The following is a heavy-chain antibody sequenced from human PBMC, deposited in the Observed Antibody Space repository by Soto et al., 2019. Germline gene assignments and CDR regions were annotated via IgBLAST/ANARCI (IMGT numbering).Heavy chain of an antibody. CDR1: GFTFSSYG. V-gene: IGHV3-30*18. CDR2: ISYEGSNK. Sequence: QVQLVESGGGVVQPGRSLRLPCSASGFTFSSYGMHWVRQAPGKGLEGVAVISYEGSNKYYADSVKGRFTISRDNSKNTLYLQMNSLRAEDTAVYYCAKDPHTFFIGYYYGMDVWGQGTTVTVSS. D-gene: IGHD3-16*01. CDR3: AKDPHTFFIGYYYGMDV. J-gene: IGHJ6*02.